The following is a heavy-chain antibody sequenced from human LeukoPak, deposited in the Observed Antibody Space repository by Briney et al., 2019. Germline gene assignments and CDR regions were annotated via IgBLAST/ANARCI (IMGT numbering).Heavy chain of an antibody. D-gene: IGHD2-21*02. CDR1: GGSINSRSYY. CDR3: ARVMTAPALDI. Sequence: SETLSLTCTVSGGSINSRSYYWGWIRQPPGKGLEWIGSIYYTGTTYYNPSLKSRVTISVYTSNNQFSLKVSYVTAADTAVYYCARVMTAPALDIWGQGTTVTVSS. J-gene: IGHJ3*02. V-gene: IGHV4-39*07. CDR2: IYYTGTT.